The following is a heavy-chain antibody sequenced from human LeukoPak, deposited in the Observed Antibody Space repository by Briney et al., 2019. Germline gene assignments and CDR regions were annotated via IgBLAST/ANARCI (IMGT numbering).Heavy chain of an antibody. CDR1: GFTFSSYA. J-gene: IGHJ4*02. CDR2: IRGSGCST. D-gene: IGHD1-26*01. V-gene: IGHV3-23*01. CDR3: AKVLVGPTYYFDY. Sequence: PGGSLRLSCAASGFTFSSYAMSWARHAPGRGLEWVSAIRGSGCSTYYADSVRGRFTISRDNSKNTLYLQMNSLRAEDTAIYYCAKVLVGPTYYFDYWGQGTLVTVSS.